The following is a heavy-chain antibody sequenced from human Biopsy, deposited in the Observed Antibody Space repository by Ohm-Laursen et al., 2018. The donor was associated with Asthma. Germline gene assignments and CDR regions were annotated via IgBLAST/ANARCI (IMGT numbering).Heavy chain of an antibody. V-gene: IGHV3-30*03. CDR2: ISSDGHNK. Sequence: RSLRLSCAASGFVFSQSGMHWVRQAPGKGLEWVALISSDGHNKYYEDSVKGRSTISRDNSRNRLYLQINRLTVEDSAVYFCARQSGQDYGDSSGFDIWGQGTKVAVSS. CDR3: ARQSGQDYGDSSGFDI. J-gene: IGHJ3*02. CDR1: GFVFSQSG. D-gene: IGHD3-22*01.